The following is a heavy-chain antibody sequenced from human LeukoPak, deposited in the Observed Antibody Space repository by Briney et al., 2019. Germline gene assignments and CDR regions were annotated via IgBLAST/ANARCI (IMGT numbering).Heavy chain of an antibody. CDR1: GFTFNRSW. Sequence: PGGSLRLSCAASGFTFNRSWMNWVRQAQGKGLEWVANLDPSGSQKRYVDSVKGRFIISKDNPGASLYLDMYSLRAEDTAIYYCAIWTSGNYWGQGTLVTVSS. CDR2: LDPSGSQK. D-gene: IGHD1-1*01. V-gene: IGHV3-7*01. CDR3: AIWTSGNY. J-gene: IGHJ4*02.